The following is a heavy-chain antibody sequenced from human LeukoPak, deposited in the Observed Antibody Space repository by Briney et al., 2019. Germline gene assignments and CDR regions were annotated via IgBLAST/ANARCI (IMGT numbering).Heavy chain of an antibody. CDR2: IKQDGSEK. V-gene: IGHV3-7*01. CDR1: GFTFSSYW. J-gene: IGHJ6*03. CDR3: ARDSGYYGSGIIYYYYYMDV. D-gene: IGHD3-10*01. Sequence: GGPLRLSCAASGFTFSSYWMSWVRQAPGKGLEWVANIKQDGSEKYYVDSVKGRFTISSDNAKNSLYLQMNSLRAEDTAVYYCARDSGYYGSGIIYYYYYMDVWGKGTTVTVSS.